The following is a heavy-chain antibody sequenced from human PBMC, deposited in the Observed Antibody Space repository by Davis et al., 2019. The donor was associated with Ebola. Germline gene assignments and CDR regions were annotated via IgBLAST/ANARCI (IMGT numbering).Heavy chain of an antibody. J-gene: IGHJ4*02. V-gene: IGHV3-23*01. Sequence: GESLKISCAASGFTFSPYALSWVRQAPGQGLAWVAGIIGRGTTYYADSVRGRFTISRDNSKNTLYLQMNSLRAEDTAIYYCAKDLRQDGIWDIDYWGQGTLVTVSS. CDR1: GFTFSPYA. CDR2: IIGRGTT. CDR3: AKDLRQDGIWDIDY. D-gene: IGHD3-16*01.